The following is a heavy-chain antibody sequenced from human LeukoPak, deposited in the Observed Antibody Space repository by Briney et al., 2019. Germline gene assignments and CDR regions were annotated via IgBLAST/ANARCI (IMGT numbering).Heavy chain of an antibody. V-gene: IGHV1-69*01. D-gene: IGHD3-10*01. J-gene: IGHJ4*02. Sequence: SVKVSCKASGGTFSSYAISWVRQAPGQGLEWMGGIIPIFGTANYAQKFQGRVTITADESTSTAYMELSSLRSEDTAVYYCARDRYYGSGSYYNGYFDYWGQGTPVTVSS. CDR2: IIPIFGTA. CDR3: ARDRYYGSGSYYNGYFDY. CDR1: GGTFSSYA.